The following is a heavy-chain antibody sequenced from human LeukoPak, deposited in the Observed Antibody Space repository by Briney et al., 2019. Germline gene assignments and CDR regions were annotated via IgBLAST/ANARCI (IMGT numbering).Heavy chain of an antibody. J-gene: IGHJ2*01. CDR2: IYYSGTT. V-gene: IGHV4-39*01. Sequence: SETLSLTCTVSGDSVNNNHYYWAWIRQPPGKGLEWIGSIYYSGTTYYNPSLGSRVTMSVDTSENQLSLKLTSASAADTALYYCARNSPVYWNFDLWGRGTLVSVSS. CDR1: GDSVNNNHYY. CDR3: ARNSPVYWNFDL. D-gene: IGHD2/OR15-2a*01.